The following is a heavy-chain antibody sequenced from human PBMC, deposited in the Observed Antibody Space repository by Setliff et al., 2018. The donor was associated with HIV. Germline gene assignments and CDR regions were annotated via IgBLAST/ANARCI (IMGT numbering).Heavy chain of an antibody. J-gene: IGHJ4*02. CDR2: INPNSGGT. Sequence: ASVKVSCKASGYTFTGYYMHWVRQAPGQGLEWMGWINPNSGGTNYAQKFQGRVTMTRDTSISTAYMELSRLRSDDTAVYYCASEGNSGGYPAGYFDYWGQGTLVTVSS. CDR1: GYTFTGYY. V-gene: IGHV1-2*02. CDR3: ASEGNSGGYPAGYFDY. D-gene: IGHD1-26*01.